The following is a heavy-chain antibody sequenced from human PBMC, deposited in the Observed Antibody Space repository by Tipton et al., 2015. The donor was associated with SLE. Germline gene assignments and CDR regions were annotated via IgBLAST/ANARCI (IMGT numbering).Heavy chain of an antibody. J-gene: IGHJ5*02. Sequence: QLVQSGAEVKKPGASVRVSCKASGYTFTGYYIHWVRQAPGQGLEYMGWINPYNGGANSAQKFQGRVTMTRDTSISTAYMELSRLRSDDTAIYYCARGYYESRSWFAPWGQGTLGTVS. V-gene: IGHV1-2*02. CDR3: ARGYYESRSWFAP. CDR1: GYTFTGYY. D-gene: IGHD3-22*01. CDR2: INPYNGGA.